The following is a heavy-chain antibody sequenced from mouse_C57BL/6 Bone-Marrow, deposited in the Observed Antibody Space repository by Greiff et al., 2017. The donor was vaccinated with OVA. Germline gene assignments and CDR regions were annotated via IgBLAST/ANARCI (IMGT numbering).Heavy chain of an antibody. J-gene: IGHJ3*01. CDR2: ISSGGSYT. D-gene: IGHD1-1*01. CDR3: ARGGYYFSWFAY. Sequence: EVMLVESGGDLVKPGGSLKLSCAASGFTFSSYGLSWVRQTPDQRLEWVATISSGGSYTYYPDSVKGLFTISGDNAKNTLYLQMSSLKSEDTAMYYCARGGYYFSWFAYWGQGTLVTVSA. CDR1: GFTFSSYG. V-gene: IGHV5-6*01.